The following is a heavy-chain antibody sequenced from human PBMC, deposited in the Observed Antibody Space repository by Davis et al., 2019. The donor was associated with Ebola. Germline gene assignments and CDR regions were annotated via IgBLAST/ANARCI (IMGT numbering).Heavy chain of an antibody. D-gene: IGHD3-22*01. Sequence: SVKVSCKASGGTFSSYAISWVRQAPGQGLEWMGRIIPILGIANYAQKFQGRVTITADKSTSTAYMELSSLRSEDTAVYYCARGDDSSGYYHFDYWGQGTLVTVSS. CDR1: GGTFSSYA. CDR2: IIPILGIA. J-gene: IGHJ4*02. CDR3: ARGDDSSGYYHFDY. V-gene: IGHV1-69*04.